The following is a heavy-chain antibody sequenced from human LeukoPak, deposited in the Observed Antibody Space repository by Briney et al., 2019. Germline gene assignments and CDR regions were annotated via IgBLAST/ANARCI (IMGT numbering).Heavy chain of an antibody. D-gene: IGHD2-15*01. CDR2: TYYRSKWFN. J-gene: IGHJ4*02. V-gene: IGHV6-1*01. Sequence: SQTLSLTCAISGDSVSSNSAAWNWIRQSPSRGLEWLGRTYYRSKWFNDYAVSVKSRITIYPDTSKNQFSLQLTSVTPEDTAVYYCARTRYCSGGSCYFGIDQWGQGAPVTVSS. CDR3: ARTRYCSGGSCYFGIDQ. CDR1: GDSVSSNSAA.